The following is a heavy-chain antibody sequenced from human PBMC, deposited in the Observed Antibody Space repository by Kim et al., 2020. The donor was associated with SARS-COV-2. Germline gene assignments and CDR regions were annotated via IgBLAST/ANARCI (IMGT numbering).Heavy chain of an antibody. CDR3: ARGPPSTKKWFDP. V-gene: IGHV1-8*01. J-gene: IGHJ5*02. Sequence: YAQKFQGRVTMTRNTSISTAYMELSSLRSEDTAVYYCARGPPSTKKWFDPWGQGTLVTVSS. D-gene: IGHD2-8*01.